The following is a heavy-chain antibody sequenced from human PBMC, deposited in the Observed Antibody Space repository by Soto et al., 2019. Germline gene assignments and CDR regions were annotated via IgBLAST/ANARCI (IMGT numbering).Heavy chain of an antibody. D-gene: IGHD2-2*02. CDR2: ISSSGSTI. V-gene: IGHV3-11*01. CDR3: ARDFIPSVLYHISVY. Sequence: QVQLLESGGGLVKPGGSLRLSCAASGFSFSDYYMSWIRQAPGKGLEWVSYISSSGSTIDYADSVKGRFAISRDNAKNSLYLQMNSLRAEDTAVYYCARDFIPSVLYHISVYWGQGTLVTVSS. CDR1: GFSFSDYY. J-gene: IGHJ4*02.